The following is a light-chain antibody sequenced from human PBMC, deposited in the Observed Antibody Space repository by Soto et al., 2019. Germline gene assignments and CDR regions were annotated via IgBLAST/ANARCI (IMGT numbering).Light chain of an antibody. CDR1: SSNIGSNY. J-gene: IGLJ1*01. CDR3: AAWDDSLSGYV. CDR2: SNN. Sequence: QSVVTQPPSASGTPGQRVTISCSGSSSNIGSNYVYWYQQLPGTAPKLLIYSNNQRPSGVPDRFSGYKSGTSASLAISGLRSEDEADYYCAAWDDSLSGYVFGTGSKVTVL. V-gene: IGLV1-47*02.